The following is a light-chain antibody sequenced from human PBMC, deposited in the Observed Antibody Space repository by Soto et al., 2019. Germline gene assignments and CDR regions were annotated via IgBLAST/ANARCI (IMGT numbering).Light chain of an antibody. V-gene: IGKV1-39*01. J-gene: IGKJ4*01. CDR2: AAS. CDR3: QQTYNTPLT. Sequence: DIQMTQSPSSLSASVGDRVTMTCRASPSIGKYLSWFQQTPGNAPKLLFYAASGLQSGVPSRISGSGSGTDVTLTINSLQREDFATYYCQQTYNTPLTFGGGTGVDI. CDR1: PSIGKY.